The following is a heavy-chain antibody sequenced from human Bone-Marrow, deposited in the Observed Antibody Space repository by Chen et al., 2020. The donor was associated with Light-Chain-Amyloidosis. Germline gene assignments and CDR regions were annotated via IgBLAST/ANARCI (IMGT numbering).Heavy chain of an antibody. CDR3: AKDISYDDILPGYPADAFDI. CDR2: ISGSGGSR. V-gene: IGHV3-23*04. Sequence: EVQLVESGGGLLQRGGSLRLSCAASGFAFSSYAMSWVSQAPGTGLEWVATISGSGGSRYYGDSVKGRLTISRDNSKNALFLQMNSLRAEDTAVYDCAKDISYDDILPGYPADAFDIWGQGTMVTVSS. CDR1: GFAFSSYA. J-gene: IGHJ3*02. D-gene: IGHD3-9*01.